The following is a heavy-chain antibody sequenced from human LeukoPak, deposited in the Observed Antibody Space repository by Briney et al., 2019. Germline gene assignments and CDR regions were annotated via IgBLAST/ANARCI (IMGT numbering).Heavy chain of an antibody. V-gene: IGHV4-59*12. CDR2: IYYSGST. J-gene: IGHJ3*02. D-gene: IGHD5-18*01. CDR3: AREDTAMVTAFDI. Sequence: PSETLSLTCTVSGGSISSYYWSWIRQPPGKGLEWIGYIYYSGSTNYNPSLKSRVTISVDTPKNQFSLKLSSVTAADTAVYYCAREDTAMVTAFDIWGQGTMVTVSS. CDR1: GGSISSYY.